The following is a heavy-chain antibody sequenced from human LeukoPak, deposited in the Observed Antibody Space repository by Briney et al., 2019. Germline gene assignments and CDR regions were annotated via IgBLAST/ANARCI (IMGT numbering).Heavy chain of an antibody. CDR1: GFTVSSNY. J-gene: IGHJ6*03. V-gene: IGHV3-53*01. CDR3: ARCSSSYYYYYYMDV. Sequence: GGSLRLSCAASGFTVSSNYMSWVRQAPGKGLEWVSVIYSGGSTYYADSVKGRLTISRDNSKNTLYLQMNSLRAEDTAVYYCARCSSSYYYYYYMDVWGKGTTVTVSS. CDR2: IYSGGST. D-gene: IGHD6-13*01.